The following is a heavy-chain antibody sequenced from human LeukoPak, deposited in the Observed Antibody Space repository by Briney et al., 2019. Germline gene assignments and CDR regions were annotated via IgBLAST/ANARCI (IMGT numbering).Heavy chain of an antibody. CDR3: ARVGRGAYCGGDCYYWFDP. V-gene: IGHV1-18*01. Sequence: ASVKVSCKASGYTFTSYGISWVRQAPGQGLEWMECISAYNGNTNYAQKLQGRVTITTDTSTSTAYMELRSLRSDDTAVYYCARVGRGAYCGGDCYYWFDPWGQGTLVTVSS. CDR2: ISAYNGNT. CDR1: GYTFTSYG. J-gene: IGHJ5*02. D-gene: IGHD2-21*02.